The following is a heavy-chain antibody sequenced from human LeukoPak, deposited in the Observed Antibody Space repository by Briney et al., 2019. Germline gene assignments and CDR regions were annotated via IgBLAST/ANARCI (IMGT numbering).Heavy chain of an antibody. CDR3: AKVVVAASEAGSFDY. D-gene: IGHD2-15*01. V-gene: IGHV3-23*01. CDR1: GFTFSSYA. CDR2: ISGSGGST. J-gene: IGHJ4*02. Sequence: PGGSLRLSCAASGFTFSSYAMSWVRQAPGKGLEWVSAISGSGGSTYYADSVKGRFTISRDNSKNTLYLQMNSLRAEDTAVYYCAKVVVAASEAGSFDYWGQGTLVTVSS.